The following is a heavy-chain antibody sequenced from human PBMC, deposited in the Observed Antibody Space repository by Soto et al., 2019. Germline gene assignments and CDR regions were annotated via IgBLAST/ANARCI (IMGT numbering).Heavy chain of an antibody. CDR1: GFSLSTSGVG. CDR3: AHSTVVTPLDY. V-gene: IGHV2-5*02. J-gene: IGHJ4*02. CDR2: IYWDDDK. D-gene: IGHD4-17*01. Sequence: QITLKESGPTLVKPTQTLTLTCTFSGFSLSTSGVGVGWIRQPPGKALEWLALIYWDDDKRYSPSLKSRLTXTXXTSKNQVVLTMTNMDPVDTATYSCAHSTVVTPLDYWGQGTLVTVSS.